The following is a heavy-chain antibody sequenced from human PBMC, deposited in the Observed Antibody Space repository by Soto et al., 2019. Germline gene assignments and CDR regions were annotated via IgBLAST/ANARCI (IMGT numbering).Heavy chain of an antibody. CDR3: ARDRGIVIVGGTIPDY. CDR2: ISAYNGNT. D-gene: IGHD1-26*01. Sequence: QVQLVQSGAEVKKPGASVKVSCKDSCYTFTSYGISWVRQAPGQELEWLGWISAYNGNTNYARNLQGRVTVTADTSTTTAYMELRSLRSDDTAVCYSARDRGIVIVGGTIPDYWGQGTLVTVSS. CDR1: CYTFTSYG. J-gene: IGHJ4*02. V-gene: IGHV1-18*01.